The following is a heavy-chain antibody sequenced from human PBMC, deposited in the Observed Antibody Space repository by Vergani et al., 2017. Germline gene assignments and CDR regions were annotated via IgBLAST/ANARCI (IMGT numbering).Heavy chain of an antibody. CDR3: ARGGITGTTFDY. CDR1: GFTFSSYS. Sequence: EVQLVESGGGLVKPGGSLRLSCAASGFTFSSYSMNWVRQAPGKGLEWVSSISSSSSYIYYADSVKGRFTISRDNAKNSLYLQMNSLRAEDTAVYYCARGGITGTTFDYWGQGTLVTVSS. V-gene: IGHV3-21*04. J-gene: IGHJ4*02. CDR2: ISSSSSYI. D-gene: IGHD1-7*01.